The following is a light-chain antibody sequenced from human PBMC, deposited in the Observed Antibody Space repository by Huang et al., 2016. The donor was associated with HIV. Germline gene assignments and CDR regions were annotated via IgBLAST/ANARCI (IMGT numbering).Light chain of an antibody. Sequence: ETVMTQSPVTLSVSPGDRASLSCRSSQIVSSHLAWYQHKPGQAPRLLNYAASTRATGGQARFSGSGAWTEFTLTISTLQSEDSAVYYCQQYNDFRSTFGPGTRVEIK. CDR2: AAS. J-gene: IGKJ3*01. CDR1: QIVSSH. CDR3: QQYNDFRST. V-gene: IGKV3-15*01.